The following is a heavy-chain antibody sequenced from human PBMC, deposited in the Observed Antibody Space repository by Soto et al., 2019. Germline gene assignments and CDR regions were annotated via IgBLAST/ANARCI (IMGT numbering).Heavy chain of an antibody. J-gene: IGHJ4*02. V-gene: IGHV4-59*08. Sequence: QVQLQESGPGLVKPSETLSLTCTVSGGSISSYYWSWIRQPPGKGLEWIGYIYYSGSTNYNPSLKSRVTISVDTSKNQFSLKLSSVTAADTAVYYCARHSRRRVGPVVVAATPFDYWGQGTLVTVSS. CDR3: ARHSRRRVGPVVVAATPFDY. CDR2: IYYSGST. D-gene: IGHD2-15*01. CDR1: GGSISSYY.